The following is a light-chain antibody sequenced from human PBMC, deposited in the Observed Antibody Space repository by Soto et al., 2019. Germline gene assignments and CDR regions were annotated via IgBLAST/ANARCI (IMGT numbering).Light chain of an antibody. CDR3: MQALETPMYT. CDR1: QSLLHRNGHNY. V-gene: IGKV2-28*01. CDR2: LSS. Sequence: DIVMTQSPLSLPVTPGEPASISCRSSQSLLHRNGHNYLDWYLQKPGQSPQLLIYLSSNRASGVPDRFSGSGSGTDFTLKISRVEAEDVGVYYCMQALETPMYTFGQGTKLEIK. J-gene: IGKJ2*01.